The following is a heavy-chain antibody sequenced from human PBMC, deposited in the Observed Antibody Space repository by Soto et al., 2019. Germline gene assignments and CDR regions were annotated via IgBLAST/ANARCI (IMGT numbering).Heavy chain of an antibody. Sequence: SETLSLTCTVSGGSISSGGYYWSWIRQHPGKGLEWIGYIYYSGSTYYNPSLKSRVTISVDTSKNQFSLKLSSVTAADTAVYYCARGVVVPAAAYNRFDPWGQGTLVTVSS. CDR2: IYYSGST. CDR3: ARGVVVPAAAYNRFDP. J-gene: IGHJ5*02. CDR1: GGSISSGGYY. V-gene: IGHV4-31*03. D-gene: IGHD2-2*01.